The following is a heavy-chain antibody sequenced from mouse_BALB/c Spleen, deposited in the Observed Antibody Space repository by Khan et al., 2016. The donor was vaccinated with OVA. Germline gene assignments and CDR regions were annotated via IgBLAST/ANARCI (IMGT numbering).Heavy chain of an antibody. CDR1: GFSLISYG. CDR3: AKFTPDYYSMDY. Sequence: QVQLQQPGPGLVAPSQSLSFTCTVSGFSLISYGVSWVRQPPGKGLEWLGVIWGDGTTNYHSTLISRLIISKDNSKSQVFLKLNSLQTDDTATYYCAKFTPDYYSMDYWGQGTSVTVSS. CDR2: IWGDGTT. J-gene: IGHJ4*01. D-gene: IGHD1-1*01. V-gene: IGHV2-3*01.